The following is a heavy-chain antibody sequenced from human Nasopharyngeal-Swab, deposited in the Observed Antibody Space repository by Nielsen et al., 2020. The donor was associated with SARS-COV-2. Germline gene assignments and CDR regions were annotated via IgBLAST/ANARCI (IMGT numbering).Heavy chain of an antibody. CDR2: ISSSSSTI. CDR3: ARDLVRGDFDY. V-gene: IGHV3-48*04. J-gene: IGHJ4*02. CDR1: GFTFSSYS. D-gene: IGHD3-10*01. Sequence: GASLKISCAASGFTFSSYSMNWVRQAPGKGLEWVSYISSSSSTIYYADSVKGRFTISRDNAKNSLYLQMNSLRAEDTAVYYCARDLVRGDFDYWGQGTLVTVSS.